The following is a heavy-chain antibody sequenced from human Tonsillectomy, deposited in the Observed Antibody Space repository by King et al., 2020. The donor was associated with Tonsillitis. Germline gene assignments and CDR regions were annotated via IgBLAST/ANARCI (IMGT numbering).Heavy chain of an antibody. Sequence: VQLVESGGGVVQPGRSLRLSCAASGFTFSSYAMHWVRQAPGKGLEWVAVISYDGSNKYYADSVKGRFTISRDNSKNKLYLQMNSLRAEDTAVYYCAGGSALRFLEWLSSLYYGMDVWGQGTTVTVSS. CDR2: ISYDGSNK. J-gene: IGHJ6*02. D-gene: IGHD3-3*01. CDR1: GFTFSSYA. V-gene: IGHV3-30-3*01. CDR3: AGGSALRFLEWLSSLYYGMDV.